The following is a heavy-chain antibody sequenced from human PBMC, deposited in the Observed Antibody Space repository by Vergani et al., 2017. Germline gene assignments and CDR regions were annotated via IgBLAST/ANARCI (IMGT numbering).Heavy chain of an antibody. CDR1: GSTVSGNY. Sequence: EGKRGEGGGGEGERGGSVRLSCAAYGSTVSGNYMTWVRQAPGKGLEWVSHIYSGDETYYADSVKGRVTISRDTSKNTLHLQINNLRVEDTAVYYCARGNYYGSGTYVDPWGQGTLVTLSS. J-gene: IGHJ5*02. CDR2: IYSGDET. D-gene: IGHD3-10*01. V-gene: IGHV3-66*02. CDR3: ARGNYYGSGTYVDP.